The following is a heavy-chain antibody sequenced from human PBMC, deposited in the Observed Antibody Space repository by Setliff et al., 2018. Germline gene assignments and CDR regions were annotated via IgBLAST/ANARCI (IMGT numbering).Heavy chain of an antibody. V-gene: IGHV1-18*01. D-gene: IGHD6-19*01. Sequence: ASVKVSCKASGNSFSSFSITWVRQAPGQGLEWMGWVSTYKGDTKYAQNFRGRVTMTTDMSTSTVYMELRTLRSDDTAVYFCARRPIALAGYRKGAFDIWGQGTMVTVSS. J-gene: IGHJ3*02. CDR3: ARRPIALAGYRKGAFDI. CDR2: VSTYKGDT. CDR1: GNSFSSFS.